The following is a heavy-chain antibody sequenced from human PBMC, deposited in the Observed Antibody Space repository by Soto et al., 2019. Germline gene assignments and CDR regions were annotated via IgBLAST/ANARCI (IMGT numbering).Heavy chain of an antibody. CDR1: GYSFVNYW. CDR2: VYPGDSDT. J-gene: IGHJ5*01. D-gene: IGHD6-19*01. V-gene: IGHV5-51*01. CDR3: AIQSFSGRPFDF. Sequence: GESLKISCQVSGYSFVNYWIGWVRQMPGKGLEWMGNVYPGDSDTDYSPSFQGQVTISADRSISTTYLQWSSLQASDTAIYYCAIQSFSGRPFDFWGQATLVTVPS.